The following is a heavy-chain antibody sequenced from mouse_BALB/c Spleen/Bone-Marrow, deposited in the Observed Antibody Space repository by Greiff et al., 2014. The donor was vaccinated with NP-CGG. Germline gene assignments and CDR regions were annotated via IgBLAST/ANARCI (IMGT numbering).Heavy chain of an antibody. CDR2: INPSNGGT. CDR1: GYTFTSYW. V-gene: IGHV1S16*01. CDR3: TYMGYYGSSYAMDY. Sequence: QVQLKESGAELVKPGASVKLSCKASGYTFTSYWMHWVKLRPGQGFEWIGEINPSNGGTNYNEEFKRKATLTVDKSSSTAYMQLSSLTSEDSAVYYCTYMGYYGSSYAMDYWGQGTSVTVSS. J-gene: IGHJ4*01. D-gene: IGHD1-1*01.